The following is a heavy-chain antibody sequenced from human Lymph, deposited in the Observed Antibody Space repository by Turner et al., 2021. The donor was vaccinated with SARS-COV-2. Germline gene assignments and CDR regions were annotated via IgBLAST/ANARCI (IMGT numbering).Heavy chain of an antibody. CDR3: AKGVRGVIIPEAFDI. D-gene: IGHD3-10*01. CDR1: GFTFSSYA. Sequence: EVQLLESGGGLVQPGGSLSLSCAASGFTFSSYARSWVRQAPGKGLEWVSVISVSGGSTYYADSVKGRFTISRDNSKNTLYLQMNSLRAEDTAVYYCAKGVRGVIIPEAFDIWGQGTMVTISS. V-gene: IGHV3-23*01. J-gene: IGHJ3*02. CDR2: ISVSGGST.